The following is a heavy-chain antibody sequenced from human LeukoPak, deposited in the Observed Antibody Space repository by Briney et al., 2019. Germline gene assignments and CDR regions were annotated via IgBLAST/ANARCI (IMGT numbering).Heavy chain of an antibody. V-gene: IGHV3-7*01. Sequence: GGSLRLSCAASGFTFSSYWMSWVRQAPGKGLEWVAIIKQDGSEKYYVDSVKGRFTISRDNAKNSLYLQMNSLRAEDTAVYYCAREHSGYNIYYFDYWGQGTLVTVSS. D-gene: IGHD3-3*01. CDR2: IKQDGSEK. CDR3: AREHSGYNIYYFDY. CDR1: GFTFSSYW. J-gene: IGHJ4*02.